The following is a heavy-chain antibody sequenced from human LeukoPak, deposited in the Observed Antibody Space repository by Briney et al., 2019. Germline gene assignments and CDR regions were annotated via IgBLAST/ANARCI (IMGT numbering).Heavy chain of an antibody. J-gene: IGHJ6*02. V-gene: IGHV4-59*12. CDR2: IYYSGST. D-gene: IGHD6-13*01. CDR1: GGSISSYY. CDR3: ARARQQLAYYYYGMDV. Sequence: PSETLSLTCTVSGGSISSYYWSWIRQPPGKGLEWIGYIYYSGSTNYNPSLKSRVTISVDTSKNQFSLKLSSVTAADTAVYYCARARQQLAYYYYGMDVWGQGTTVTVSS.